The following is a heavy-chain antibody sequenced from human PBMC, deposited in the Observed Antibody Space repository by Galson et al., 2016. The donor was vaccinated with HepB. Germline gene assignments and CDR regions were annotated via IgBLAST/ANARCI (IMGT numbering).Heavy chain of an antibody. CDR2: VSGESGPT. V-gene: IGHV1-18*01. J-gene: IGHJ4*02. D-gene: IGHD1-1*01. CDR3: ARILEDSHYWRGLDS. Sequence: SVKVSCKASGYTFSNYGVTWMRQAPGQGLECLGWVSGESGPTASAQTLQGRVTMTTDTSTTTAFMELRSLRSDDTAVYSCARILEDSHYWRGLDSWGQGTLVTVSS. CDR1: GYTFSNYG.